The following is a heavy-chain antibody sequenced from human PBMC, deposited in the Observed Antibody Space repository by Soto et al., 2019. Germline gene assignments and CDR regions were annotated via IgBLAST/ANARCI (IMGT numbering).Heavy chain of an antibody. D-gene: IGHD3-22*01. Sequence: GGSLRLSCAASGFTFNNAWMFWVRQAPGKGLEWVGRIKGKTDGGTTDYAATVKGRFTISRDDSKNTVYLQMNSLKTEDTAVYYRTPRTFYSDTSGYYCAYWGQGTLVTVSS. CDR1: GFTFNNAW. CDR3: TPRTFYSDTSGYYCAY. CDR2: IKGKTDGGTT. J-gene: IGHJ4*02. V-gene: IGHV3-15*05.